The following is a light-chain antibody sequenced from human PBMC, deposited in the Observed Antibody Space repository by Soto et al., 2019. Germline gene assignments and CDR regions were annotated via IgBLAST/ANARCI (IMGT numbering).Light chain of an antibody. CDR1: QSVSSSY. CDR3: QQYGSSHL. CDR2: GAL. V-gene: IGKV3-20*01. J-gene: IGKJ2*01. Sequence: EMVLTQSPGTLSLSPGERATLSCRASQSVSSSYLAWYQQKPGQAPRLLIYGALSRATGIPDRFSGSGSGTDFTLTISRLEPEDFAVYYCQQYGSSHLFGQGTKLEIK.